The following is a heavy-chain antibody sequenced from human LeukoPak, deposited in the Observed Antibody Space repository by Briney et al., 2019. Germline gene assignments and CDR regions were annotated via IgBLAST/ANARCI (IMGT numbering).Heavy chain of an antibody. CDR2: IYPGDSDT. Sequence: GESLKISCKGSGYSFTTYWIGWVRQMPGKGLEWMGIIYPGDSDTRYSPSFQGQVTISADKSISTAYLQWSSLKASDTAMYFWARATWQLVSPYYFDYWGQGTLVTVSS. CDR3: ARATWQLVSPYYFDY. D-gene: IGHD1-1*01. J-gene: IGHJ4*02. CDR1: GYSFTTYW. V-gene: IGHV5-51*01.